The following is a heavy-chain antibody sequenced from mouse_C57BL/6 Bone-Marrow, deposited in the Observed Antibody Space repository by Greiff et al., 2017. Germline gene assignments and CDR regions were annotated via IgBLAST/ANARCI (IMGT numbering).Heavy chain of an antibody. J-gene: IGHJ4*01. V-gene: IGHV1-55*01. D-gene: IGHD1-1*01. Sequence: VQLQQPGAELVKPGASVKMSCKASGYTFTSYWITWVKQRPGQGLEWIGDIYPGSGSTNYNEKFKSKATLTVDTSSSTAYMQLSSLTSEDSAVYYCARIGSTVGYAMDYWGQGTSVTVSS. CDR1: GYTFTSYW. CDR3: ARIGSTVGYAMDY. CDR2: IYPGSGST.